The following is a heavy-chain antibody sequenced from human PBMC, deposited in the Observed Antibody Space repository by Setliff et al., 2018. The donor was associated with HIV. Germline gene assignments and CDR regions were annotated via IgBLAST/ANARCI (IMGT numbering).Heavy chain of an antibody. V-gene: IGHV3-48*01. CDR2: LTSGTATM. Sequence: GGSLRLSCAASGFTFSSYAMSWVRQAPGKGLEWLSYLTSGTATMYYADSVKGRFTISRDNVKNSLYLQMNSLRAEDTAVYFCARGVGSNYFDYWGQGTLVTVSS. D-gene: IGHD1-26*01. J-gene: IGHJ4*02. CDR1: GFTFSSYA. CDR3: ARGVGSNYFDY.